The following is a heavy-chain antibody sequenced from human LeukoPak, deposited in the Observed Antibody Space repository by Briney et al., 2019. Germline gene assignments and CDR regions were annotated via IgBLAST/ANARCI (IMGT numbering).Heavy chain of an antibody. CDR3: ARMGRLDY. CDR2: IKEDGSRK. V-gene: IGHV3-7*01. J-gene: IGHJ4*02. Sequence: GGSLRLSCAASGFTFSNAWMTWVRQAPGKGLEWVANIKEDGSRKYYVDSVKGRFTISRDNAKNSQYLQMNSLRVEDTAVYYCARMGRLDYWGQGTLVTVSS. D-gene: IGHD5-24*01. CDR1: GFTFSNAW.